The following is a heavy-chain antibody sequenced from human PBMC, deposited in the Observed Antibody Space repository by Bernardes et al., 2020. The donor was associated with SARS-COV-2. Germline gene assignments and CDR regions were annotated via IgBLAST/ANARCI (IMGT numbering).Heavy chain of an antibody. V-gene: IGHV3-11*06. Sequence: GGSLRLSCAASGFTFSNFYMSWFRLAPGKGLEWVSYITSGSTNTDYADSVKGRFTISRDDAKNLLFLQMNSLRVEDTAIYYCARDPHYGALDYWGQGTLVTVSS. CDR2: ITSGSTNT. D-gene: IGHD4-17*01. J-gene: IGHJ4*02. CDR1: GFTFSNFY. CDR3: ARDPHYGALDY.